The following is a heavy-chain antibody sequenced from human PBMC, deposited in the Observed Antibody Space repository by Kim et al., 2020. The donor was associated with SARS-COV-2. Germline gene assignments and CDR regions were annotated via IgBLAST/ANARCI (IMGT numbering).Heavy chain of an antibody. CDR1: GGTFSSYA. D-gene: IGHD2-2*02. V-gene: IGHV1-69*13. Sequence: SVKVSCKASGGTFSSYAISWVRQAPGQGLEWMGGIIPIFGTANYAQKFQGRVTITADESTSTAYMELSSLRSEDTAVYYCASLGTRKYLADYWGQGTLVTVSS. J-gene: IGHJ4*02. CDR3: ASLGTRKYLADY. CDR2: IIPIFGTA.